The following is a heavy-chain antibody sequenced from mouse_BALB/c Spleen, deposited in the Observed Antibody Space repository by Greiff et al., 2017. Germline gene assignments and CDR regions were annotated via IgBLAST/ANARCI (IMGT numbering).Heavy chain of an antibody. D-gene: IGHD2-4*01. CDR2: IDPANGNT. J-gene: IGHJ3*01. CDR1: GFNIKDTY. CDR3: ARGDYDYDEEFAY. Sequence: VQLQQSGAELVKPGASVKLSCTASGFNIKDTYMHWVKQRPEQGLEWIGRIDPANGNTKYDPKFQGKATITADTSSNTAYLQLSSLTSEDTAVYYCARGDYDYDEEFAYWGQGTLVTVSA. V-gene: IGHV14-3*02.